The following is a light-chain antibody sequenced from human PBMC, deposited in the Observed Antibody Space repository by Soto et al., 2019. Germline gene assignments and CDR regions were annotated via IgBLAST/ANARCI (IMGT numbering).Light chain of an antibody. Sequence: EIVFTQSPGTLSLSPGERATLSCRASQSVSSNYLAWYQQKPGQAPRLLIYGASTRATGIPARFSGSGSGTEFTLTISSLQSEDFAVYYCQQRRNGPLGTFGHGTRLEIK. CDR1: QSVSSNY. CDR3: QQRRNGPLGT. V-gene: IGKV3D-20*02. J-gene: IGKJ5*01. CDR2: GAS.